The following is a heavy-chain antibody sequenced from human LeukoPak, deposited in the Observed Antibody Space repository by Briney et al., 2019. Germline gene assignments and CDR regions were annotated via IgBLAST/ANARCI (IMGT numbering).Heavy chain of an antibody. V-gene: IGHV1-69*04. CDR1: GGTFSSYA. J-gene: IGHJ4*02. D-gene: IGHD2-21*01. Sequence: SVKVSCKASGGTFSSYAISWVRQAPGQGLEWMGRIIPILGIANYAQKFQGRVTITADKSTSTAYMELSSLRSEDTAVYYCARGRHQGYCGGDCYSPYFDNWGQGSLVTVSS. CDR2: IIPILGIA. CDR3: ARGRHQGYCGGDCYSPYFDN.